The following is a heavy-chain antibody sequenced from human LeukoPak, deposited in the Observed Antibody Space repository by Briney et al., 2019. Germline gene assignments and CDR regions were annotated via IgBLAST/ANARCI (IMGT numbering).Heavy chain of an antibody. Sequence: ASVKVSCKASGYTFTNYAISWVRQAPGQGLEWMGWISAYDGNTNYAQNLQGRVTMTTDTSTSTAYMELRSLRSDDTAVYYCATGGFLEWYNYYYMDVWGKGTTVAVSS. V-gene: IGHV1-18*01. J-gene: IGHJ6*03. CDR3: ATGGFLEWYNYYYMDV. CDR1: GYTFTNYA. D-gene: IGHD3-3*01. CDR2: ISAYDGNT.